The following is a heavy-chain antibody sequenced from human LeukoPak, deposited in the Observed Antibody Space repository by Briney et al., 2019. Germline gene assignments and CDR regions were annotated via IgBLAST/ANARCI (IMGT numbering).Heavy chain of an antibody. CDR3: ARDPVAGPFDY. CDR1: GGSISSYY. Sequence: SETLSLTCTVSGGSISSYYWSWIRQPPGKGLEWIGYIYYSGSTNYNPSLKSRVTISVDTSKNQFSLKLSSVTAADTAVYYCARDPVAGPFDYWGQGTLVTVSS. V-gene: IGHV4-59*01. J-gene: IGHJ4*02. D-gene: IGHD6-19*01. CDR2: IYYSGST.